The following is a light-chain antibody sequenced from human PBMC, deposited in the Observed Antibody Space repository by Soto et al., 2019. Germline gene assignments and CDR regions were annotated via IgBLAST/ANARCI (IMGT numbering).Light chain of an antibody. CDR3: SSYTSSSTPYYV. Sequence: QYALTQPAPVSGSPGQSITISCTGTSSDVGGYNYVSWYQQHPGKAPKLMIYDVSNRPSGVSNRFSGSKSGNTASLTISGLQAEDEADYYCSSYTSSSTPYYVFGTGTKVTVL. V-gene: IGLV2-14*01. J-gene: IGLJ1*01. CDR2: DVS. CDR1: SSDVGGYNY.